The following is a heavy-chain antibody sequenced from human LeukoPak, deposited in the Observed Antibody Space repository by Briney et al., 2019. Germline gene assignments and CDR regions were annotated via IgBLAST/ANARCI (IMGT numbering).Heavy chain of an antibody. CDR3: AGSGSYGPFDP. CDR1: GGSFINYY. V-gene: IGHV4-59*08. Sequence: PSETLSLTCSISGGSFINYYWNWIRQPPGKGLEWIGYIHYIGITNYNPSLKSRVTISADTSKNQFSLKLTSVTAADTAVYYCAGSGSYGPFDPWGQGTLVTVSS. D-gene: IGHD3-16*01. J-gene: IGHJ5*02. CDR2: IHYIGIT.